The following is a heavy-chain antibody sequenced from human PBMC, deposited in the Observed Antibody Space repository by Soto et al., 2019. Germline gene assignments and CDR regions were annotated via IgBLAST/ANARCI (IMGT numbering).Heavy chain of an antibody. CDR1: GCSISGYY. V-gene: IGHV4-59*01. Sequence: PSETLSLTCPVSGCSISGYYWNWIRQPPGEGLQWIGNIYYSGSTNYNPSLKSRVTISVDTSKNHFSLKVNSVTTADTAVYYCARSPTFLDRFDPWGQGTLVTVSS. J-gene: IGHJ5*02. CDR2: IYYSGST. D-gene: IGHD3-3*01. CDR3: ARSPTFLDRFDP.